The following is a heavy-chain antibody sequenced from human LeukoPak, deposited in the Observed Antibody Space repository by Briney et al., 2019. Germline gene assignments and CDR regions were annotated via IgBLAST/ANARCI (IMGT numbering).Heavy chain of an antibody. V-gene: IGHV4-34*01. CDR1: GGFFSGYY. CDR2: INHSGST. D-gene: IGHD3-3*01. CDR3: VRSRIFGVVGFDY. Sequence: PSETLSLTCAVYGGFFSGYYWSWIRQPPGKGLEWIGEINHSGSTNYNPSLKSRVTISVDTSKNQFSLKLSSVTAADTAVYYCVRSRIFGVVGFDYWGQGTLVTVSS. J-gene: IGHJ4*02.